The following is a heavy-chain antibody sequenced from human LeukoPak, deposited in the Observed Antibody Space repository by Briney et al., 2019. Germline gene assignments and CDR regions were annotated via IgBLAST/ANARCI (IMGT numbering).Heavy chain of an antibody. CDR1: GFTFSSYA. D-gene: IGHD6-19*01. V-gene: IGHV3-23*01. CDR3: AKDLYAVAGVDHFDY. CDR2: ISGSGGST. J-gene: IGHJ4*02. Sequence: GGSLRLSCAASGFTFSSYAMSWVRQAPGKGLEWVSAISGSGGSTYYADSVKGRFTISRDNSKNTLYLEMNSLRAEDTAVYYCAKDLYAVAGVDHFDYWGQGTLVTVSS.